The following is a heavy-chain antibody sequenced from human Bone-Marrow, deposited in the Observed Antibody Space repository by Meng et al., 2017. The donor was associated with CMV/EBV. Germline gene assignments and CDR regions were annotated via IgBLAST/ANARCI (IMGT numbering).Heavy chain of an antibody. V-gene: IGHV3-7*01. CDR3: ARSSSHPRRPVYFDY. CDR2: IKQDGSEK. Sequence: GGSLRLSCAASGFTFSSYWMSWVRQAPGKGLEWVANIKQDGSEKYYVDSVKGRFTISRDNAKNSLYLQMNSLRAEDTAVYYCARSSSHPRRPVYFDYWGQGTLVTVSS. CDR1: GFTFSSYW. D-gene: IGHD2-15*01. J-gene: IGHJ4*02.